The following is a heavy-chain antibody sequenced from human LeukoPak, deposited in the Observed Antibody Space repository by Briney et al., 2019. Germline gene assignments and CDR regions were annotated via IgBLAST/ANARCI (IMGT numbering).Heavy chain of an antibody. J-gene: IGHJ4*02. CDR1: GDSISNYY. CDR3: ARGSKKLAQFYFEN. Sequence: SETLSLTCTVSGDSISNYYWSWIRQPPGKGLEWIGYIYYGGSTRYNPSLKSRVTISVDTSKNQFSLRLSSVTAADTALYYCARGSKKLAQFYFENWGQGTLVTVSS. D-gene: IGHD1-7*01. CDR2: IYYGGST. V-gene: IGHV4-59*01.